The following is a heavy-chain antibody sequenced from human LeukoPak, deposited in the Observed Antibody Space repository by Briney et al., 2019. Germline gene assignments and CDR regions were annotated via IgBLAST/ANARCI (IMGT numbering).Heavy chain of an antibody. J-gene: IGHJ4*02. CDR1: ECTLSNYA. Sequence: GGCLRLSRAASECTLSNYAESWVREAPGKGLEWVSSISASDGSTYYADSVKGRITVSRDNSKNTLYLHMNSLRAEDTAVYYCAKARLAATGTHFDYWGQGTLVTVSS. CDR2: ISASDGST. V-gene: IGHV3-23*01. CDR3: AKARLAATGTHFDY. D-gene: IGHD6-13*01.